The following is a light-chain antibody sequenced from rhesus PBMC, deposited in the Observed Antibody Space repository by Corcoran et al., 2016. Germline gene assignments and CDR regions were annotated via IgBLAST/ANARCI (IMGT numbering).Light chain of an antibody. CDR2: EVT. CDR1: TSGFGGYYR. CDR3: SSYASSSNFI. J-gene: IGLJ1*01. Sequence: QAAPTQSPSVSGSPGKSDTISCTGITSGFGGYYRVSWYQHYPGKAPKLMIYEVTERPYGVSDRFSGSKSGNTASLTISGLRAEDDAYYYCSSYASSSNFIFGDGTRLTVL. V-gene: IGLV2-13*03.